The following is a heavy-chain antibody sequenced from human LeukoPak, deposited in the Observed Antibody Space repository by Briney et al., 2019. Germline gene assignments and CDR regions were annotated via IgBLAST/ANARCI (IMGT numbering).Heavy chain of an antibody. J-gene: IGHJ3*02. V-gene: IGHV3-7*01. D-gene: IGHD5-12*01. CDR3: ARVKEASAFDI. CDR2: IKQDGSEK. CDR1: GFTFSSYW. Sequence: GGSLRLSCAASGFTFSSYWMSWVRQAPGKGLEWVANIKQDGSEKYYVDSVKGRFTISRDNAKNSLYLQMNSLRAEDTAVYYCARVKEASAFDIWGQGTMITVSP.